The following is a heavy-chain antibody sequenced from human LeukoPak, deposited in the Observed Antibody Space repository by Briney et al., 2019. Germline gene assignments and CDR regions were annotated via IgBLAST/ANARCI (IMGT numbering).Heavy chain of an antibody. Sequence: KPSETLSLTCTVSGGSISNYYWSWIRQPPGKGLEWIGNIYDSGSTNYNPSLKSRVTISVDTSKNQCSLKLSSVTAADTAVYYCARQSISGSSLSYFDYWGQGTLVNVSS. CDR2: IYDSGST. D-gene: IGHD3-22*01. J-gene: IGHJ4*02. V-gene: IGHV4-59*01. CDR1: GGSISNYY. CDR3: ARQSISGSSLSYFDY.